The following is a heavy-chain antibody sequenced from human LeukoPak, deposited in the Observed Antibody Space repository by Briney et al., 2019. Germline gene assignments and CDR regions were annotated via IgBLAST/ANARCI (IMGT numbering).Heavy chain of an antibody. V-gene: IGHV1-3*01. Sequence: AASVKVSCKASGYTFTSYAMRWVRQAPGQRLEWMGWINAGNGNTKYSQKFQGRVTITRDTSASTAYMELSSLRSEDTAVYYCARSIAAAGTEFYYYYGMDVWGQGTTVTVSS. J-gene: IGHJ6*02. CDR2: INAGNGNT. CDR3: ARSIAAAGTEFYYYYGMDV. CDR1: GYTFTSYA. D-gene: IGHD6-13*01.